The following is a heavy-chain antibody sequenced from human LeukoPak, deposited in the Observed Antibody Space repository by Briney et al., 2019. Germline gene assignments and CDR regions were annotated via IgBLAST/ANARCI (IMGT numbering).Heavy chain of an antibody. CDR3: AKSESWGSMGSSSGYFDY. D-gene: IGHD6-6*01. J-gene: IGHJ4*02. V-gene: IGHV3-30*02. Sequence: PGGSLRLSCAASGFTFSSYAMHWVRQAPGKGLEWVAFIRYDGSNKYYADSVKGRFTISRDSSKNTLYLQMNSLRAEDTAVYYCAKSESWGSMGSSSGYFDYWGQGTLVTVSS. CDR2: IRYDGSNK. CDR1: GFTFSSYA.